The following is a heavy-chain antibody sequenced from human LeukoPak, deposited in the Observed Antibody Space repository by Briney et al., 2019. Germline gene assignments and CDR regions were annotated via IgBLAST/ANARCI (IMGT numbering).Heavy chain of an antibody. D-gene: IGHD3-22*01. J-gene: IGHJ4*02. CDR3: ARGSSSGYYYPFDY. CDR2: IIPIFGTA. Sequence: ASVKVSCKASGGTFSSYAISWVRQAPGRGLEWMGGIIPIFGTANYAQKFQGRVTITTDESTSTAYMELSSLRSEDTAVYYCARGSSSGYYYPFDYWGQGTLVTVSS. CDR1: GGTFSSYA. V-gene: IGHV1-69*05.